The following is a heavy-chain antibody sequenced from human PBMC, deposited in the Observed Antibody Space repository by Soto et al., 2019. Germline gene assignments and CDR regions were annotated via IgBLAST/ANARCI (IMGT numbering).Heavy chain of an antibody. J-gene: IGHJ4*02. D-gene: IGHD3-3*01. Sequence: SGPTLVNPTQTLTLTCTFSGFSLSTSGVGVGWIRQPPGKALEWLALIYWNDDSRYSPSLKSRLTITRDTSKNQVVLTMTNMDPVDTATYYCAHLYYHFWNNYISNYFDYWGQGTLVTVSS. CDR3: AHLYYHFWNNYISNYFDY. CDR1: GFSLSTSGVG. CDR2: IYWNDDS. V-gene: IGHV2-5*01.